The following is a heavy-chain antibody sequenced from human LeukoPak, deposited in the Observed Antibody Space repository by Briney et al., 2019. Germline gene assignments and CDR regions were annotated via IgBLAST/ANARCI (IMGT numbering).Heavy chain of an antibody. D-gene: IGHD3-10*01. J-gene: IGHJ4*02. CDR2: ISHYNSNT. CDR1: GYTFTSYG. Sequence: GAAVKVSCKASGYTFTSYGISWLRQAPGQGQAPVEWLEYIGWISHYNSNTKYAQNLQGRVAMTTDTSTSPAYMELRSLRSDDTAVYFCAVRSGTYPYHFDWWGQGTLVTVSS. V-gene: IGHV1-18*01. CDR3: AVRSGTYPYHFDW.